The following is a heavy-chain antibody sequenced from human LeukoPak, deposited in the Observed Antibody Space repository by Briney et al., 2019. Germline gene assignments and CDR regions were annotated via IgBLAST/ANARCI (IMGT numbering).Heavy chain of an antibody. V-gene: IGHV3-21*01. CDR1: GFTFSSYS. CDR2: ISSSSSYI. J-gene: IGHJ4*02. D-gene: IGHD3-22*01. Sequence: GGSLRLSCAASGFTFSSYSMNWVRQAPGKGLEWVSSISSSSSYIYYADSVKGRFTISRDNAKNSLYLQMNSLRAEDTAVYYCAGDYYYDSSGYLATFDYWGQGTLVTVSS. CDR3: AGDYYYDSSGYLATFDY.